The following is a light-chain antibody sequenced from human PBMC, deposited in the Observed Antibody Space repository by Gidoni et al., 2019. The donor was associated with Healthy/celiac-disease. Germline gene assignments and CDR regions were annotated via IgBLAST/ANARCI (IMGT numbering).Light chain of an antibody. CDR2: DAS. CDR1: QSISSW. V-gene: IGKV1-5*01. J-gene: IGKJ1*01. CDR3: QQYNSYPQT. Sequence: GDRVTITCRASQSISSWLAWYQQKPGKAPKLLIYDASSLESGVPSRFSGSGSGTEFTLTISSLQPDDFATYYCQQYNSYPQTFXQXTKVXIK.